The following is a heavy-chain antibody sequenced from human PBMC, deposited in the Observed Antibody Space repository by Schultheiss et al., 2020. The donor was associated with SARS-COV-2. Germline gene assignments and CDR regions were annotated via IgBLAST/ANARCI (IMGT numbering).Heavy chain of an antibody. D-gene: IGHD1-7*01. Sequence: GGSLRLSCITSGFTFGDYAMSWFRQAPGKGLEWVGFIRSIAYGATTEYAASVKGRFTISRDDSKSIAFLHMNSLKTEDTAVYYCAKWRNWNYGSPFDYWGQGTLVTVSS. V-gene: IGHV3-49*03. J-gene: IGHJ4*02. CDR1: GFTFGDYA. CDR2: IRSIAYGATT. CDR3: AKWRNWNYGSPFDY.